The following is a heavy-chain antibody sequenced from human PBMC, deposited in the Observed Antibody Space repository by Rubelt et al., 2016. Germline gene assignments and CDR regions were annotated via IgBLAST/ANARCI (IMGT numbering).Heavy chain of an antibody. CDR1: GGSISSSSYY. CDR2: IYYSGST. Sequence: QVQLQESGPGLVKPSETLSLTCTVSGGSISSSSYYWGWIRQPPGKGLEWIGSIYYSGSTYYNPSLKSRVTISVDTSRNQCSLKLSSVTAADTAVYYCAIQIKDYYYGMDVWGQGTTVTVSS. CDR3: AIQIKDYYYGMDV. V-gene: IGHV4-39*01. J-gene: IGHJ6*02.